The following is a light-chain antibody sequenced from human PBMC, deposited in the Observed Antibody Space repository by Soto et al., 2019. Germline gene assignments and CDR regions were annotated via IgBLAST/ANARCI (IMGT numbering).Light chain of an antibody. CDR2: AAY. CDR1: QSINTF. Sequence: EIQMTQSPSSLSASVGDRVTITCRASQSINTFLNWYRQKPGKAPKLLIYAAYSLQSGVPSRFSGSGSGTESTLTISGLQPEDCATYYCQQSHSTPNTFGQGTKLEIK. J-gene: IGKJ2*01. V-gene: IGKV1-39*01. CDR3: QQSHSTPNT.